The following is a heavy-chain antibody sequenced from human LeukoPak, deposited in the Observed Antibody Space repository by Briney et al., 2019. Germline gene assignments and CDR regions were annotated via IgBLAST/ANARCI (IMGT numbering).Heavy chain of an antibody. CDR3: ARDRTTGYSSSWYVGWFDP. CDR1: GYTFTGYY. J-gene: IGHJ5*02. D-gene: IGHD6-13*01. CDR2: INPIFGTA. Sequence: SVKVSCKASGYTFTGYYMHWVRQAPGQGLEWMGWINPIFGTANYAQKFQGRVTITADKSTSTAYMELSSLRSEDTAVYYCARDRTTGYSSSWYVGWFDPWGQGTLVTVSS. V-gene: IGHV1-69*06.